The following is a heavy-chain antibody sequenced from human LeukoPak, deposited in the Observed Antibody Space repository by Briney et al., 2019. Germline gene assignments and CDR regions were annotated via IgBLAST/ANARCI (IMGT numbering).Heavy chain of an antibody. CDR1: GFTFSSCE. Sequence: QAGGSLRLSWAASGFTFSSCEMRWVRQAPGKGLEWVSYISSSGSTIYYADSGEGRFTISRDNPQNSLYLQMNSLRDEDTAVYYCSELGITMIGGVWGKGTTVTISS. V-gene: IGHV3-48*03. D-gene: IGHD3-10*02. CDR2: ISSSGSTI. J-gene: IGHJ6*04. CDR3: SELGITMIGGV.